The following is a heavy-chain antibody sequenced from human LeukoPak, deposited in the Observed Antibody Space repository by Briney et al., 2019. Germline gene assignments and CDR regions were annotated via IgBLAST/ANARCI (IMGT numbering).Heavy chain of an antibody. V-gene: IGHV4-31*03. CDR1: GGSISSGGYY. CDR3: ARLQYYFDY. Sequence: PSETLSLTCTVSGGSISSGGYYWSWIRQHPGKGLEWIGYIYYSGSTYYNPSLKSRVTISVDTSKNQFSPKLSSVTAADTAVYYCARLQYYFDYWAREPWSPSPQ. CDR2: IYYSGST. J-gene: IGHJ4*02.